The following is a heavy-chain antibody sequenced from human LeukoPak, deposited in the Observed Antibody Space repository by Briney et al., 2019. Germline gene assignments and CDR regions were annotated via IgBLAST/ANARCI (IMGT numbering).Heavy chain of an antibody. CDR2: FDPEDGGT. CDR1: GYTLTELS. D-gene: IGHD3-22*01. Sequence: GASVKVSCKVSGYTLTELSMHWVRQAPGKGLEWMGGFDPEDGGTIYAQKFQGRVTMTEDTSTDTAYMELSSLRSEDTAVYYCATLSYYYDSSGSSFIDYWGQGTLVTVSS. CDR3: ATLSYYYDSSGSSFIDY. V-gene: IGHV1-24*01. J-gene: IGHJ4*02.